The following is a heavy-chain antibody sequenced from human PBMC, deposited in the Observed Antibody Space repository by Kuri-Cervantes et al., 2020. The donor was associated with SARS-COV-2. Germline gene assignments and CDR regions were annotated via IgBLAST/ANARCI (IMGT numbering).Heavy chain of an antibody. V-gene: IGHV3-48*02. Sequence: GGSLRLSCAASGFTFSSYSMNWVRQAPGKGLEWVSYISSSSSTIYYADSVKGRFTISRDNAKNSLYPQMNSLRDEDTAVYYCARDGTITISYYYYYGMDVWGQGTTVTVSS. D-gene: IGHD3-9*01. CDR1: GFTFSSYS. CDR2: ISSSSSTI. CDR3: ARDGTITISYYYYYGMDV. J-gene: IGHJ6*02.